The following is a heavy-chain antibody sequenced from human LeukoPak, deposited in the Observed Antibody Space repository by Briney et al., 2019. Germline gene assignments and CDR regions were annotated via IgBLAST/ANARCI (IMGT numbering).Heavy chain of an antibody. CDR2: INPSGGST. CDR3: ARDSIAVAGTTLGYWFDP. CDR1: GYTFTSYY. D-gene: IGHD6-19*01. V-gene: IGHV1-46*01. Sequence: ASVKVSCKASGYTFTSYYMHWVRQAPGQGLEWMGIINPSGGSTSYAQKFQGRVTMTRDMSTSTVYMELSSLRSEDTAVYYCARDSIAVAGTTLGYWFDPWGQGTLVTVSS. J-gene: IGHJ5*02.